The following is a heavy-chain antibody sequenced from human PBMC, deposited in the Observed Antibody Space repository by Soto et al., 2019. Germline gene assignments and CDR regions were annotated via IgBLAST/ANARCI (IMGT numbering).Heavy chain of an antibody. CDR3: ARRVNYDILTGLYYYYGMDV. J-gene: IGHJ6*02. V-gene: IGHV4-31*03. CDR1: GGSISSGGYY. Sequence: SETLSLTCTFSGGSISSGGYYWSWIRQHPGKGLEWIGYIYYSGSTYYNPSLKSRVTISVDTSKNQFSLKLSSVTAADTAVYYCARRVNYDILTGLYYYYGMDVWGQGTTVTVSS. CDR2: IYYSGST. D-gene: IGHD3-9*01.